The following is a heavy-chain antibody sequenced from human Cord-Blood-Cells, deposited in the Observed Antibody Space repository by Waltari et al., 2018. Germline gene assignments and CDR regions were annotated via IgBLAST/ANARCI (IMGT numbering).Heavy chain of an antibody. CDR2: IIPILGIA. CDR3: ARGAPYCSSTSCPLDY. CDR1: GGTFSSYA. J-gene: IGHJ4*02. Sequence: QVQLVQSGAEVKKPGSSVKVSCKASGGTFSSYAISWVRQAPGQGLEWMGRIIPILGIANYAQKFQGRVTITADKSTSTAYMELSSLRSEDTAVYYCARGAPYCSSTSCPLDYWGQGTLVTVSS. D-gene: IGHD2-2*01. V-gene: IGHV1-69*09.